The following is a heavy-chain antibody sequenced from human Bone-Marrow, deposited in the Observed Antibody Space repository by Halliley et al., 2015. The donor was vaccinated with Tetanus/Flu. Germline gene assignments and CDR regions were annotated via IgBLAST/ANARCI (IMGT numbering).Heavy chain of an antibody. CDR1: GFTFSSYA. V-gene: IGHV3-30-3*01. Sequence: AVSGFTFSSYAMHWVRQAPGKGLEWVAVISYDGSNKYYADSVKGRFTISRDNSKNALYLQMNSLRAEDTAVYYCARMGADDAFDIWGQGTMVTVPS. J-gene: IGHJ3*02. CDR2: ISYDGSNK. CDR3: ARMGADDAFDI.